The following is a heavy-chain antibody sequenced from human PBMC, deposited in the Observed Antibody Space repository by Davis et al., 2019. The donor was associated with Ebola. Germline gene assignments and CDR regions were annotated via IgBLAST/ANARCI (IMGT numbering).Heavy chain of an antibody. J-gene: IGHJ3*01. CDR2: IYRDGRT. V-gene: IGHV3-23*03. CDR1: GFVFRNYV. Sequence: PGGSLRLSCAASGFVFRNYVMSWVRQAPGKGLEWVSVIYRDGRTYYAASVKGRFTISRDNSKNTLHLQINSLRVEDTAIYYCAKDTSNVWFDVWGQGTMVTVSS. D-gene: IGHD6-19*01. CDR3: AKDTSNVWFDV.